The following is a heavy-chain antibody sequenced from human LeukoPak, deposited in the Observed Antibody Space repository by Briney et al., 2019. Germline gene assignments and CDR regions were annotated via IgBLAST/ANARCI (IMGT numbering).Heavy chain of an antibody. CDR1: GFTFSSYE. CDR3: AKDRGRIAAAGLFDY. CDR2: ISGGGGST. D-gene: IGHD6-13*01. J-gene: IGHJ4*02. Sequence: PGGSLRLSCAASGFTFSSYEMNWVRQAPGKGLEWVSAISGGGGSTYYADSVKGRFTISRDNSKNTLYLQMNSLRAEDTAVYYCAKDRGRIAAAGLFDYWGQGTLVTVSS. V-gene: IGHV3-23*01.